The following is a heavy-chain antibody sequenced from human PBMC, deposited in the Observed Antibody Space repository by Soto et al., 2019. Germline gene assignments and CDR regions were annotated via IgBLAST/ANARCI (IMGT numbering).Heavy chain of an antibody. V-gene: IGHV3-23*01. CDR3: ARPRGRRVVILEVDY. CDR1: GFTFSDYA. J-gene: IGHJ4*02. Sequence: EVQLLESGGGLVQPGGSLRLSCAASGFTFSDYAMGWVRQAPGKGLQWVSGISGSGGSTYYADSVKGRVSISRDNAKSTLYLQMNSLSAEDTAVYFCARPRGRRVVILEVDYWGQGTLVTVSS. D-gene: IGHD3-16*02. CDR2: ISGSGGST.